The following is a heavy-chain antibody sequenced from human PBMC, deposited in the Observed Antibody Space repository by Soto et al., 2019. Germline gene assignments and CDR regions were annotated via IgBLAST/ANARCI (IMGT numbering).Heavy chain of an antibody. D-gene: IGHD3-10*01. CDR1: GFTFSSYG. CDR2: ISYDGSNK. Sequence: PGGSLRLSCAASGFTFSSYGMHWVRQAPGKGLEWVAVISYDGSNKYYADSVKGRFTISRDNSKNTLYLQMNSLGAEDTAVYYCASTSETHYGSGSYLIENDYWGQGTLVTVSS. CDR3: ASTSETHYGSGSYLIENDY. J-gene: IGHJ4*02. V-gene: IGHV3-30*03.